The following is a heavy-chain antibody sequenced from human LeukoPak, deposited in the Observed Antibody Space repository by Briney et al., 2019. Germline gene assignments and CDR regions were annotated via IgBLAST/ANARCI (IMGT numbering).Heavy chain of an antibody. D-gene: IGHD3-10*01. CDR2: MTPNSGNT. CDR3: ARGDYGSGSDYFDY. Sequence: GASVKVSCKASGYTFTSYDINWVRQATGQGLEWMGWMTPNSGNTGYAQKFQGRVTMTRDTSISTAYMELSSLRSEDTAVYYCARGDYGSGSDYFDYWGQGTLVTVSS. CDR1: GYTFTSYD. V-gene: IGHV1-8*01. J-gene: IGHJ4*02.